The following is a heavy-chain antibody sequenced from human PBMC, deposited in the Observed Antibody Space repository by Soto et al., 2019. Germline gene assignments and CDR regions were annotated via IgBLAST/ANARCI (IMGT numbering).Heavy chain of an antibody. CDR2: ISYDGSNK. V-gene: IGHV3-30*18. Sequence: GGSLRLSCAASGFTFSSYGMHWVRQAPGKGLEWVAVISYDGSNKYYADSVKGRFTISRDNSKNTLYLQMNSLRAEDTAVYYCAKDEARREGLGGYSSGWYAYWGQGTLVTVSS. D-gene: IGHD6-19*01. CDR3: AKDEARREGLGGYSSGWYAY. J-gene: IGHJ4*02. CDR1: GFTFSSYG.